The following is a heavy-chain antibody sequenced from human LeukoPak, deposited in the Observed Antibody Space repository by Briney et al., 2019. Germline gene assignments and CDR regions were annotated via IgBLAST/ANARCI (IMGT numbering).Heavy chain of an antibody. Sequence: ASVKVSCKASGYTFTSYGISWVRQAPGQGLEWMGWISAYNGNTNYAQKLQGRVTMTTDTSTSTACMELRSLRSDDTAVYYCARDFTGLIKAARPGYMDVWGKGTTVTVSS. CDR1: GYTFTSYG. V-gene: IGHV1-18*01. J-gene: IGHJ6*03. CDR3: ARDFTGLIKAARPGYMDV. D-gene: IGHD6-6*01. CDR2: ISAYNGNT.